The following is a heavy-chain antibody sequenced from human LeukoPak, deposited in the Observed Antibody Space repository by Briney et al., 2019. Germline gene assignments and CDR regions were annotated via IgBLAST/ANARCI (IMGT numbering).Heavy chain of an antibody. CDR2: ISGSGGST. Sequence: GGSLRLSCAASGFTFSSYAMSWVRQAPGKGLEWVSAISGSGGSTYYADSVKGRLTISRDNSKNTLYLQMNSLRAEDTAVYYCAKGEDGYNLGGLDYWGQGTLVTVSS. V-gene: IGHV3-23*01. CDR3: AKGEDGYNLGGLDY. J-gene: IGHJ4*02. CDR1: GFTFSSYA. D-gene: IGHD5-24*01.